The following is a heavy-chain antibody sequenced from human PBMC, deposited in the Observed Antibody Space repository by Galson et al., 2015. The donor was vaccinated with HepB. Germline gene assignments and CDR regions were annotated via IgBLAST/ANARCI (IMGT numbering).Heavy chain of an antibody. CDR1: GGSISSYY. J-gene: IGHJ4*02. CDR3: ARNPHCGGDCYFDY. D-gene: IGHD2-21*02. V-gene: IGHV4-59*01. Sequence: ETLSLTCTVSGGSISSYYWSWIRQPPGKGLEWIGYIYYSGSTNYNPSLKSRVTISVDTSKNQFSLKLSSVTAADTAVYYCARNPHCGGDCYFDYWGQGTLVTVSS. CDR2: IYYSGST.